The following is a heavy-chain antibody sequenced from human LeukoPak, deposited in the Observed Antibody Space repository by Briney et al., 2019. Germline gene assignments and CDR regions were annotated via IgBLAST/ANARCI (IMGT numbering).Heavy chain of an antibody. CDR2: FDPEDGGT. CDR1: GYTLTELS. J-gene: IGHJ4*02. Sequence: ASVTVSCKVSGYTLTELSMHWVRQAPGKGLEWMGGFDPEDGGTIYAQKFQGRVTMTEDTSTDTAYMELSSLRSEDTAVYHCATKGEYYYDSSGYYNYWGQGTLVTVSS. D-gene: IGHD3-22*01. V-gene: IGHV1-24*01. CDR3: ATKGEYYYDSSGYYNY.